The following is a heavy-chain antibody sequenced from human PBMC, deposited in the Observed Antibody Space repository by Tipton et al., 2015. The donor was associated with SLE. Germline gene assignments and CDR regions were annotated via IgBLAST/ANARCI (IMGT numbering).Heavy chain of an antibody. CDR1: GFTFSSYG. CDR3: AKDGADFYYFDY. Sequence: SLRLSCAASGFTFSSYGMHWVRQAPGKGLEWVAFIRYDGSNKYYADSVKGRFTISRDNSKNTLYLQMNSLRAEDTAVYYCAKDGADFYYFDYWGQGTLVTVSS. J-gene: IGHJ4*02. V-gene: IGHV3-30*02. D-gene: IGHD1-26*01. CDR2: IRYDGSNK.